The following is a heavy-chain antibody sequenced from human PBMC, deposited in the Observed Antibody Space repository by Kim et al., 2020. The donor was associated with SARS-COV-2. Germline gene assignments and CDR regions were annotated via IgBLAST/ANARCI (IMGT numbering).Heavy chain of an antibody. V-gene: IGHV4-31*03. D-gene: IGHD3-3*01. CDR1: GGSISSGGYY. CDR2: IYYSGST. J-gene: IGHJ4*02. Sequence: SETLSLTCTVSGGSISSGGYYWSWIRQHPGKGLEWIGYIYYSGSTYYNPSLKSRVTISVDMSKNQFSLKLSSVTAADTAVYYCARSVYYDFWRADYWGQGTLVTVSS. CDR3: ARSVYYDFWRADY.